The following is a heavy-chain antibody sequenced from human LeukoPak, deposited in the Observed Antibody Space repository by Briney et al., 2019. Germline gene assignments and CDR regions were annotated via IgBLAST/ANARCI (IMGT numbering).Heavy chain of an antibody. CDR2: INTDGSST. CDR1: GFTFSSYW. V-gene: IGHV3-74*01. D-gene: IGHD4-11*01. CDR3: ARGLQGIDY. Sequence: PGRSLRLSCAASGFTFSSYWMHWVRRGPGKGLVWVSQINTDGSSTNYADSVKGRFTISRDNAKNTLYLQMSSLRAEDTAVYYCARGLQGIDYWGQGTLVTVSS. J-gene: IGHJ4*02.